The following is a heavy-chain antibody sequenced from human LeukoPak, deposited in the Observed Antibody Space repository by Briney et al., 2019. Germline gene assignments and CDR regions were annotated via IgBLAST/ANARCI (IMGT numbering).Heavy chain of an antibody. Sequence: SETLSLTCTVSGGSISSGDYYWSWVRQPPGKGLEWIGYIYYSGRTYYNPSLKSRVTISVDTSKNQFSLKLSAVTAADTAVYYCTRGGLGTVTTPIPYWGQGTLVTVSS. CDR1: GGSISSGDYY. CDR2: IYYSGRT. J-gene: IGHJ4*02. D-gene: IGHD4-17*01. V-gene: IGHV4-30-4*01. CDR3: TRGGLGTVTTPIPY.